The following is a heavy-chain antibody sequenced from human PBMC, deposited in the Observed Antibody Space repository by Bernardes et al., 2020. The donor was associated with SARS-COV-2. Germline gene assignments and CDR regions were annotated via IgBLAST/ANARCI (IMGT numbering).Heavy chain of an antibody. D-gene: IGHD6-13*01. J-gene: IGHJ6*02. CDR2: IYPGDSDT. Sequence: GESLKISCTGSGYRFTNYWIGWVRQMPGKGLEWMGIIYPGDSDTRYSPSFQGQVTISADKSIRTAYLQWSSLKASDTAMYYCATIALPDTYYYGMDVWGQGTTVTVSS. CDR3: ATIALPDTYYYGMDV. V-gene: IGHV5-51*01. CDR1: GYRFTNYW.